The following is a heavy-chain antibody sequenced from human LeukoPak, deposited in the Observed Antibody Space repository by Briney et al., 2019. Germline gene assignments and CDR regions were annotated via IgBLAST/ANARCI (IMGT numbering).Heavy chain of an antibody. J-gene: IGHJ4*02. CDR1: GFTFRSYA. Sequence: GGSLRLSCAASGFTFRSYAMSWVRQAPGQGLEWVSSISGGGGGTYYANSVKGRFTISRDNSKSTLYLQMNGLRAEDTAVYYCAKISTPIPAAGAMNNWGQGTLVTVSS. CDR2: ISGGGGGT. CDR3: AKISTPIPAAGAMNN. D-gene: IGHD6-13*01. V-gene: IGHV3-23*01.